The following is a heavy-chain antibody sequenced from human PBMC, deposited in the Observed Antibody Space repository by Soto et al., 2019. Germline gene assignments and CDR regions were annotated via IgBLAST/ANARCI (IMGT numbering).Heavy chain of an antibody. CDR1: GGTFTSYY. D-gene: IGHD5-12*01. J-gene: IGHJ4*02. CDR2: INPSGGST. Sequence: GASVKVSCKASGGTFTSYYMHWVRQAPGQGLEWMGIINPSGGSTSYAQKFQGRVTMTRDTSTSTVYMELSSLRSEDTAVYYCASWGDGGYDYNRHFDYWGQGTLVTVSS. CDR3: ASWGDGGYDYNRHFDY. V-gene: IGHV1-46*03.